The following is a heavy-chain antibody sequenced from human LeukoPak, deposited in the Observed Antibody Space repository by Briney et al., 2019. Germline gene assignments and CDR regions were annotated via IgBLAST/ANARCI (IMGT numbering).Heavy chain of an antibody. CDR2: IKQDGSEK. CDR1: GFTFRSSW. J-gene: IGHJ4*02. V-gene: IGHV3-7*03. D-gene: IGHD3-16*01. CDR3: ARGYYDYVSGSYAPTYYLDY. Sequence: GGSQRLSCAPSGFTFRSSWMSWIRQAPGKGLQWVANIKQDGSEKYYVDSVKGRFTITRDNAKNSLYLQMNSLRAEDTAVYYCARGYYDYVSGSYAPTYYLDYWGQGTLVTVSS.